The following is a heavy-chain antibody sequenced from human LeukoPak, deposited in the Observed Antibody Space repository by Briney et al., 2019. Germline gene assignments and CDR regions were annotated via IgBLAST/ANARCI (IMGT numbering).Heavy chain of an antibody. V-gene: IGHV4-30-4*01. J-gene: IGHJ4*02. CDR2: IYYSGTT. CDR3: GRDYDILTDYPYFDY. D-gene: IGHD3-9*01. Sequence: SQTLSLTCTVSGGSISSGDYYWSWIRQPPGKGLEWIGCIYYSGTTYYNPSLKSRVTISIDTSKNQFSLKLSSVTAADTAVYYCGRDYDILTDYPYFDYWGQGTLVTVSS. CDR1: GGSISSGDYY.